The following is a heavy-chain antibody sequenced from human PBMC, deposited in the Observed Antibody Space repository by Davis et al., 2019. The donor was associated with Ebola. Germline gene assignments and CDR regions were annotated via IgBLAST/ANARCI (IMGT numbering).Heavy chain of an antibody. D-gene: IGHD1-26*01. J-gene: IGHJ4*02. CDR2: TIPILGIA. CDR1: VYTFTSYD. V-gene: IGHV1-69*04. Sequence: FSVPVPRLASVYTFTSYDINWVRQDTGQGLEWMGRTIPILGIANYAQKFQGRVTITADKSTSTAYMELSSLRSEDTAVYYGARDIGRVAPGSDYWGQGTLVTVSS. CDR3: ARDIGRVAPGSDY.